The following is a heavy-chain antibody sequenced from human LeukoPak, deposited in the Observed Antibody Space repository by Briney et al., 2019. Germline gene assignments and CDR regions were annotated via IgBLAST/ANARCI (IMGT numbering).Heavy chain of an antibody. CDR1: GGSISSYY. V-gene: IGHV4-59*01. CDR3: VRGHLVGGWFKYDAFDI. J-gene: IGHJ3*02. CDR2: IYHSGST. Sequence: PSETLSLTCTVSGGSISSYYWSWIRQPPGKGLEWIGYIYHSGSTNYNPSLKSRVTISVDTSKKHFSLRLSSVTAADTAVYYCVRGHLVGGWFKYDAFDIWGQGTMVTVSS. D-gene: IGHD6-19*01.